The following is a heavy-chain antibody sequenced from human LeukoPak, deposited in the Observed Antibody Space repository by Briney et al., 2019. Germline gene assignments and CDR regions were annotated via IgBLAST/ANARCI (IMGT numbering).Heavy chain of an antibody. J-gene: IGHJ6*03. CDR3: ARGRAEYFYYYMDV. Sequence: GASVKVSCKASGYTFSRYDINWVRQATGQGLDWMGRMSPKSGATDYAQKFQGRVTMTMDTSINTFYLEVSSLRSEDTAVYYCARGRAEYFYYYMDVWGKGTTVTVSS. V-gene: IGHV1-8*01. CDR1: GYTFSRYD. CDR2: MSPKSGAT.